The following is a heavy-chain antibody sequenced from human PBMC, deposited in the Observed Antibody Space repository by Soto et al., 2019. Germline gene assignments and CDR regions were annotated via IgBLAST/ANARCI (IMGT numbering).Heavy chain of an antibody. V-gene: IGHV4-31*03. J-gene: IGHJ6*03. CDR1: GGSISSGGYY. Sequence: SETLSLTCTVSGGSISSGGYYWSWIRQHPGKGLEWIGYIYYSGSTYYNPSLKSRVTISVDTSKNQFSLKLSSVTAADTAVYYCAREGGYSGYSYYMDVWGKGTTVTVSS. CDR3: AREGGYSGYSYYMDV. D-gene: IGHD5-12*01. CDR2: IYYSGST.